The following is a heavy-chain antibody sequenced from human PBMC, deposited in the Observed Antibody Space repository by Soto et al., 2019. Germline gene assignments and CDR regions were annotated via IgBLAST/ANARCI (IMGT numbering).Heavy chain of an antibody. D-gene: IGHD2-15*01. Sequence: SVKVSCKASGYTFTSYYMHWVRQAPGQGLEWMGIINPSGGSTSYAQKFQGRVTMTRDTSTSTVYMELSSLRSEDTAVYYCARDAYCSGGSCYSRYFDYWGQGTLVTVSS. J-gene: IGHJ4*02. CDR1: GYTFTSYY. CDR3: ARDAYCSGGSCYSRYFDY. V-gene: IGHV1-46*03. CDR2: INPSGGST.